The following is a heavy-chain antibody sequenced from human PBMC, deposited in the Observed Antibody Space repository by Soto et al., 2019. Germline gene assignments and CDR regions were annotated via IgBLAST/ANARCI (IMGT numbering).Heavy chain of an antibody. CDR3: ARGPITYGDYGYHFDY. Sequence: QVHLQESGPGLVKPSETLSLTCTVSGGSISGYYWSWIRQPAGKGLEWIGRIWDTMKANYNPSLQRRVPMSLDTSKIQFTLYVTSLTAADTGIYYCARGPITYGDYGYHFDYWGQGTLATVSS. D-gene: IGHD4-17*01. CDR1: GGSISGYY. V-gene: IGHV4-4*07. J-gene: IGHJ4*02. CDR2: IWDTMKA.